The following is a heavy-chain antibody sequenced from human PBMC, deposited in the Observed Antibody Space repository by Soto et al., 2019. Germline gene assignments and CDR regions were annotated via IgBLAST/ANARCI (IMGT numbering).Heavy chain of an antibody. Sequence: QVQLVQSGAEVKKPGASVKVSCKASGYTFTSYDINWVRQATGQGLEWMGWMNPNSGNTGYAQKFQRRVTMTSNTSISTAYMELRSLRAEDTAVYYCVRRGFSSSWGYWDFDLWGRGTLVTVSS. CDR1: GYTFTSYD. V-gene: IGHV1-8*01. D-gene: IGHD6-13*01. J-gene: IGHJ2*01. CDR2: MNPNSGNT. CDR3: VRRGFSSSWGYWDFDL.